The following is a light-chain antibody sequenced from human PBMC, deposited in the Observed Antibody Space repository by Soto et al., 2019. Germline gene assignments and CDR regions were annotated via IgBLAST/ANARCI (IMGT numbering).Light chain of an antibody. V-gene: IGLV2-14*01. J-gene: IGLJ1*01. Sequence: QSVLTQPASVSGSPGQSITISFTGTSSDVGAYNHVSWYQHHPGKVPKVMIYEVSTRPSGVSNRFSGTKSGNAASLTISGLQAEDAADYYWCSYTITTTYVFGTGTKLTVL. CDR1: SSDVGAYNH. CDR2: EVS. CDR3: CSYTITTTYV.